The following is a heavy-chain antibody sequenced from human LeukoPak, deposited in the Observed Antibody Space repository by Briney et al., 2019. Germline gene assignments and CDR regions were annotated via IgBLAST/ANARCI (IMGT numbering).Heavy chain of an antibody. CDR1: GYTFTSYG. Sequence: GAXVKVSCKAXGYTFTSYGISWVRQAPGQGLEWMGWISAYNGNTNYAQKLQGRVTMTTDTSTSTAYMELRSLRSDDTAVYYCARDGGYCSSTSCQTNYYYYGMDVWGQGTTVTVSS. CDR2: ISAYNGNT. D-gene: IGHD2-2*01. CDR3: ARDGGYCSSTSCQTNYYYYGMDV. J-gene: IGHJ6*02. V-gene: IGHV1-18*01.